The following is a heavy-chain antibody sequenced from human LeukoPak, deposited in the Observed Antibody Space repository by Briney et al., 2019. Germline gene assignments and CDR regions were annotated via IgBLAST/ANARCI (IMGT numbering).Heavy chain of an antibody. D-gene: IGHD1-1*01. J-gene: IGHJ4*02. CDR1: GFTFSSYW. CDR3: ARGGLEPIDY. CDR2: TNIDGSST. Sequence: GGSLRLSCAASGFTFSSYWMHWVRQTPGKGLVWVSRTNIDGSSTSYADPVKGRFTISRDNAKNTLYLQMNSLRAEDTAVYYCARGGLEPIDYWGQGTLVTVSS. V-gene: IGHV3-74*01.